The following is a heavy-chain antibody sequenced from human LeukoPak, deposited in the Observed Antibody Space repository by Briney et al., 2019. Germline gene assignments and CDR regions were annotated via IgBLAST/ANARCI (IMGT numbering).Heavy chain of an antibody. CDR3: ARGGDYDYGDFVVFDY. Sequence: ASVKVSCKASGYTFTGYYMHWVRQAPGQGLEWMGWINPNSGGTNYAQKFQGRVTMTRDTSISTAYMELSRLRSDDTAVYYCARGGDYDYGDFVVFDYWGQGTLVTVSS. D-gene: IGHD4-17*01. CDR1: GYTFTGYY. CDR2: INPNSGGT. V-gene: IGHV1-2*02. J-gene: IGHJ4*02.